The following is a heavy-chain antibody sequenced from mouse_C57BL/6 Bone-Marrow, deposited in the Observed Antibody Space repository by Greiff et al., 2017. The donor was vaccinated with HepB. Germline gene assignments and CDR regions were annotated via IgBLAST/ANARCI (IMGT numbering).Heavy chain of an antibody. CDR1: CFNIKDDY. Sequence: VQLQASVASLFSPFSSVKLSCTSSCFNIKDDYMHWVKQRPEQGLAWIGWIAPENGDTEYASKFQGKATITADTSSNTAYLQLSSLTSEDTAVYYCTTLYYFDYWGQGTTLTVSS. V-gene: IGHV14-4*01. J-gene: IGHJ2*01. CDR2: IAPENGDT. CDR3: TTLYYFDY.